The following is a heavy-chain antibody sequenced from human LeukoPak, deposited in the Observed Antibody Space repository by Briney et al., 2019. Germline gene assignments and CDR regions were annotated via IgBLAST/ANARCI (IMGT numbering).Heavy chain of an antibody. D-gene: IGHD4-17*01. CDR1: GYTFTNFD. Sequence: GASVKVSCKASGYTFTNFDINWVRQATGQRLEWMGWMNPNSGNTGYAQKFQGRVTMTRDTSITTAYMQLSSLRSEDTAVYYCARAGAQNDYGDYFTIYYYYYMDVWGKGTTVTVSS. J-gene: IGHJ6*03. CDR3: ARAGAQNDYGDYFTIYYYYYMDV. CDR2: MNPNSGNT. V-gene: IGHV1-8*01.